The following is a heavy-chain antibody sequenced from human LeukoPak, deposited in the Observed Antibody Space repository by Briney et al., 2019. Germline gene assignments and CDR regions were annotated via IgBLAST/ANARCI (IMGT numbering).Heavy chain of an antibody. Sequence: GGSLRLSCAASGFTFSDYYMSWIRQAPGKGLEWVSYISTTSIYTYYADSVKGRFTISRDNAKNSLYLQMNSLRAEDTALYYCARSRGAMVRGVIITPINWFDPWGQGTLVTVSS. CDR1: GFTFSDYY. J-gene: IGHJ5*02. CDR3: ARSRGAMVRGVIITPINWFDP. V-gene: IGHV3-11*06. CDR2: ISTTSIYT. D-gene: IGHD3-10*01.